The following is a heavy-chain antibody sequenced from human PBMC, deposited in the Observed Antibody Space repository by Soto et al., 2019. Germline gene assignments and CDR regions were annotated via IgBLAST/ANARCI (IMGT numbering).Heavy chain of an antibody. J-gene: IGHJ6*03. CDR2: ISSSSSVI. CDR1: GFILSDCA. V-gene: IGHV3-48*01. Sequence: EVQLVESGGGLVQPGGSLRLSCATSGFILSDCAMNWVRQAPGKGLEWGSYISSSSSVIDYADSVKGRFTVSSDNARNSLYLQMTSLRAEDTSVYYCARDLSWGSNWYYYMDVWGKGTTVTVSS. D-gene: IGHD7-27*01. CDR3: ARDLSWGSNWYYYMDV.